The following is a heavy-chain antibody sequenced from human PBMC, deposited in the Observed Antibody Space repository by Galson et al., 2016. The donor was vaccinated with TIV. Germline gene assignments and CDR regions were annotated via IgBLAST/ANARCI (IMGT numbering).Heavy chain of an antibody. J-gene: IGHJ4*02. CDR2: ITHSGST. D-gene: IGHD6-25*01. V-gene: IGHV4-34*01. Sequence: LRLSCAASGFTFSGYGMTWVRQAPGKGLEWIGEITHSGSTHCNPSLKTRLTISVDVAKSQFFLELKSVTAADTAIYYCVRGGPFSGYAEIRWFTDHFDYWSQGSLVTVSS. CDR1: GFTFSGYG. CDR3: VRGGPFSGYAEIRWFTDHFDY.